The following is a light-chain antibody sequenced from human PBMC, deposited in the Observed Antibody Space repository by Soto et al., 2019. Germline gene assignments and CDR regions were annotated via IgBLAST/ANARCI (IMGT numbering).Light chain of an antibody. CDR2: GAS. CDR3: QQYYSVPFT. V-gene: IGKV3-15*01. Sequence: EIVMTQSPATLSVSPGERATLSCRASQSVSSNLAWYQQKPGQAPSLLIYGASTRATGTPARFSGSGSGTEFTLTISSLQSEDIATYYCQQYYSVPFTFGGGTKVEIK. CDR1: QSVSSN. J-gene: IGKJ4*01.